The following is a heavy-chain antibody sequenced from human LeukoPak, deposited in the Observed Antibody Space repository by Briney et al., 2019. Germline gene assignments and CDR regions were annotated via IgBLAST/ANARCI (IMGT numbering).Heavy chain of an antibody. CDR1: GYSISSGYY. Sequence: SETLSLTCTVSGYSISSGYYWGWIRPPPGKGLEWIGSIYYSGSTYYIPSLKSRVTISVDTSKNQFSLKLSSVTAADTAVYYCARDTFVAAAGTGWFDPWGQGTLVTVSS. J-gene: IGHJ5*02. V-gene: IGHV4-38-2*02. CDR2: IYYSGST. CDR3: ARDTFVAAAGTGWFDP. D-gene: IGHD6-13*01.